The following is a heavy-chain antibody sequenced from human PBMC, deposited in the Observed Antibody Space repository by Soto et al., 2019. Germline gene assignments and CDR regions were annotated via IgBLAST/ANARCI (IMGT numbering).Heavy chain of an antibody. J-gene: IGHJ6*03. CDR2: IYSGGST. D-gene: IGHD3-9*01. CDR1: GFTVSSNY. V-gene: IGHV3-53*04. Sequence: PGGSLRLSCADSGFTVSSNYMSWVRQAPGKGLEWVSVIYSGGSTYYADSVKGRFTISRHSSKNTLYLQMNSLRAEDTAVYYCACRNYDILTGYYTRDKGEDYYYYYYMDVWGKGTTVTVSS. CDR3: ACRNYDILTGYYTRDKGEDYYYYYYMDV.